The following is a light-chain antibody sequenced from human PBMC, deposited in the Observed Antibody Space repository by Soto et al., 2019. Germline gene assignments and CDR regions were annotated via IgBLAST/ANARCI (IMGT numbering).Light chain of an antibody. J-gene: IGLJ1*01. CDR1: SSDVGGYKY. Sequence: QSVLTQPASVSGSPGQSITISCTGTSSDVGGYKYVSWYQQHPDKAPKLIIFEVSNRPSGVSNRFSGSKSGNAASLTISGLQAEDEADYYCSSYTSSSTKVFGTGTKLTVL. V-gene: IGLV2-14*01. CDR3: SSYTSSSTKV. CDR2: EVS.